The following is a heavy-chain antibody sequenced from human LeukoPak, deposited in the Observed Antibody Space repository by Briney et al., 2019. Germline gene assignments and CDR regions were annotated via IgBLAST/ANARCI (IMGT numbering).Heavy chain of an antibody. CDR1: GGSIGSSSYY. CDR2: IYYSGST. V-gene: IGHV4-39*01. Sequence: PSETLSLTCTVSGGSIGSSSYYWGWIRQPPGKGLEWIGSIYYSGSTYYNPSLKSRVTISVDTSKNQFSLKLSSVTAADTAVYYCASQYSSSWYQLVYYYGMDVWGQGTTVTVSS. D-gene: IGHD6-13*01. CDR3: ASQYSSSWYQLVYYYGMDV. J-gene: IGHJ6*02.